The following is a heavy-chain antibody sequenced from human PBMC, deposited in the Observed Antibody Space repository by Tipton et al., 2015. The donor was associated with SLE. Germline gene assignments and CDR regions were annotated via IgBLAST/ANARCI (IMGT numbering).Heavy chain of an antibody. CDR1: GFSFSSHA. CDR2: ISFDGARK. Sequence: RSLRLSCAASGFSFSSHAMDWVRQAPGKGLEWVAGISFDGARKYYADSVKGRFTVSRDNSENTLYLQINSLRGDDTALYYCARDGAIGPHYGFDHWGQGTRVTVSS. V-gene: IGHV3-30*04. J-gene: IGHJ4*02. CDR3: ARDGAIGPHYGFDH. D-gene: IGHD4-17*01.